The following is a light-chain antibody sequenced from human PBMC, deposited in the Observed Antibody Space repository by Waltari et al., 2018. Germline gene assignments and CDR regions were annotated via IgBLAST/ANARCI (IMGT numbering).Light chain of an antibody. CDR3: SSYTGTSYV. CDR1: SSDVGAYDS. J-gene: IGLJ1*01. V-gene: IGLV2-8*01. Sequence: QSALTQPPSASGSLGQSVTISCTGTSSDVGAYDSVSWFQQHPGKAPKLIIWGVSKRPSGVPGRFSGSKSGNTASRTVSGLQSEDEADYYCSSYTGTSYVFGPGTQVTVL. CDR2: GVS.